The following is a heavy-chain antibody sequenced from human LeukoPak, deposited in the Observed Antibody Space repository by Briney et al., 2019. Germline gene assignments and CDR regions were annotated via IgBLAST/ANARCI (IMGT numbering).Heavy chain of an antibody. J-gene: IGHJ4*02. V-gene: IGHV3-30*02. CDR3: AKDSLADIDY. CDR1: GFIFSTYV. Sequence: SGGSLRLSCAASGFIFSTYVMSWVRQAPGKGLEWVAFIRHDGSIKNYADSVKGRSTISRDNSKNTLYLQMNSLRAEDTAVYYCAKDSLADIDYWGQGTLVTVSS. D-gene: IGHD3-16*01. CDR2: IRHDGSIK.